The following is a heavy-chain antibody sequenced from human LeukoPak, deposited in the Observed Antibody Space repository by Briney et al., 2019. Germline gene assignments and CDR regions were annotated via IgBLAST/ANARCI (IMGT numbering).Heavy chain of an antibody. Sequence: SGTLSLTCAVSGGSISSSNWWSWVRQPPGKGLEWIGEIYHSGSTNYNPSLKSRVTISVDKSKNQFSLKLSSVTAADTAVYYCAGGSSSWRHPPHDYWGQGTLVTVSS. CDR1: GGSISSSNW. J-gene: IGHJ4*02. V-gene: IGHV4-4*02. D-gene: IGHD6-13*01. CDR2: IYHSGST. CDR3: AGGSSSWRHPPHDY.